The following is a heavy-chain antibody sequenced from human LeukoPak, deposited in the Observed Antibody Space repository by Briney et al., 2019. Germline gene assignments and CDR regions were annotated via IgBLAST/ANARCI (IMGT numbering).Heavy chain of an antibody. CDR2: ISGSGGST. D-gene: IGHD3-10*02. V-gene: IGHV3-23*01. J-gene: IGHJ4*02. CDR1: GFTFDSYA. Sequence: GGSLRLSCAASGFTFDSYAMSWVRQAPGKGLEWVSVISGSGGSTYYADSVKGRFTISRDNSKNTLYLQMNSLRAEDTAVYYCAKDGDYAVRGAGLDYWGQGTLVTVSS. CDR3: AKDGDYAVRGAGLDY.